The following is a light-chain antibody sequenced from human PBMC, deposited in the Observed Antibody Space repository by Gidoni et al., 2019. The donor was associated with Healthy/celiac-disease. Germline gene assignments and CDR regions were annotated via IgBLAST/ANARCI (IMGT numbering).Light chain of an antibody. Sequence: DIQMTQSPSSLSPSVGDRVTITCRASQSISSLLNWYQQKPGKAPKLLIYAASSLQSGVPSRFSGSGSGTDFTLTISSLQPEDFATYYCQQSYSTLFTFGGGTKVEIK. V-gene: IGKV1-39*01. CDR1: QSISSL. CDR2: AAS. CDR3: QQSYSTLFT. J-gene: IGKJ4*01.